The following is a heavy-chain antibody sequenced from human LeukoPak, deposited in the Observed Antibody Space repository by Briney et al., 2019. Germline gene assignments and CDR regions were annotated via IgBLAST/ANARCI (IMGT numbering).Heavy chain of an antibody. CDR3: ARGVLSSSWLGY. CDR1: GFTFSSYE. V-gene: IGHV3-48*03. CDR2: ISSSGSTI. J-gene: IGHJ4*02. D-gene: IGHD6-13*01. Sequence: PGGSLRLSCAASGFTFSSYEMDWVRQAPGKGLEWVSYISSSGSTIYYADSVKGRFTISRDNAKNTLYLQMNSLRAEDTAVYYCARGVLSSSWLGYWGQGTLVTVSS.